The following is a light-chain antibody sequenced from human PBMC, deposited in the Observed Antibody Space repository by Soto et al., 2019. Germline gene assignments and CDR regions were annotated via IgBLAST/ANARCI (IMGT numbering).Light chain of an antibody. J-gene: IGKJ1*01. CDR1: QTISSW. CDR3: QPYNSFSGT. Sequence: DNQISQSPSRLSLSLQEKVTITRGASQTISSWLAGYQQKPGRAPKRLIYDAASLESGGPSRFSGRGSGTQFTLTISSLQPDDFATDYCQPYNSFSGTFGPGTKVDIK. V-gene: IGKV1-5*01. CDR2: DAA.